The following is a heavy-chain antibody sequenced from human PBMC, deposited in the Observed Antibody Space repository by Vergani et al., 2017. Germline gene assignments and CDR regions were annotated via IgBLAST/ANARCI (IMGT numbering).Heavy chain of an antibody. V-gene: IGHV5-51*01. J-gene: IGHJ3*01. CDR3: ASXGHGSENGGALQL. CDR2: IYPGDSEV. CDR1: GYIFSNFW. D-gene: IGHD3-10*01. Sequence: EKQLVQSGSETKKPGESVTIPCQAFGYIFSNFWIGWVRQRPGRGLEWMGIIYPGDSEVKSNPTFRGQVIFSVDTSVNTAYLQWRSLQASDTATYFCASXGHGSENGGALQLWGQGTNITVSS.